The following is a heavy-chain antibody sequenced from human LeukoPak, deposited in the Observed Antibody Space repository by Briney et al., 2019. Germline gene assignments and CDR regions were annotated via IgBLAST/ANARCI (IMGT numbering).Heavy chain of an antibody. Sequence: SETLSLTCTVSGGSVSSSGYYWGWIRQPPGKGLEWIENIDYSGDTYYNPSLKSQVTISVDTSKNQFSLNLRSVTAADTAVYYCVRLLSATGNFDFWGQEALVTVSS. J-gene: IGHJ4*02. D-gene: IGHD1-1*01. CDR3: VRLLSATGNFDF. CDR1: GGSVSSSGYY. CDR2: IDYSGDT. V-gene: IGHV4-39*07.